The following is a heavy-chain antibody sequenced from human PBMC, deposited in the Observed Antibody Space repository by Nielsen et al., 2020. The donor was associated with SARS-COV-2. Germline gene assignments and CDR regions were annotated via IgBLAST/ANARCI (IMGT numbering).Heavy chain of an antibody. CDR1: GFTVSSNY. CDR2: ISGSGGST. Sequence: GESLKISCAASGFTVSSNYMSWVRQAPGKGLEWVSAISGSGGSTYYADSVKGRFTISRDNSKNTLYLQMNSLRAEDTAVYYCARGGVGATTDYFDYWGQGTLVTVSS. V-gene: IGHV3-23*01. J-gene: IGHJ4*02. CDR3: ARGGVGATTDYFDY. D-gene: IGHD1-26*01.